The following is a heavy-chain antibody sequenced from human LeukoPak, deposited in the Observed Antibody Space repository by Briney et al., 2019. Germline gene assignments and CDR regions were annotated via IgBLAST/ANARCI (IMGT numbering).Heavy chain of an antibody. V-gene: IGHV4-39*01. CDR3: ARLDYGDESYFDY. Sequence: PSETLSLTCTVSGGSISSSSYYWGWIRQPPGKGLEWIGSIYYSGSTYYNPSLKSRVTISVGTSKNQFSLKLSSVTAADTAVYYCARLDYGDESYFDYWGQGTLVTVSS. CDR2: IYYSGST. D-gene: IGHD4-17*01. J-gene: IGHJ4*02. CDR1: GGSISSSSYY.